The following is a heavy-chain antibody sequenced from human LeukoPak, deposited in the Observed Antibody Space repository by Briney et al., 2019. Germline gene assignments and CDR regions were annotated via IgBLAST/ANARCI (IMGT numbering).Heavy chain of an antibody. D-gene: IGHD6-19*01. V-gene: IGHV4-38-2*02. J-gene: IGHJ4*02. CDR3: AREGYSSGWYRAPSNHY. Sequence: SETLSLTCAVSGYSISSGYYWGWIRQPPGKGLEWIGSIYHSGSTYYNPSLKSRVTISVDTSKNQFSLKLSSVTAADTAVYYCAREGYSSGWYRAPSNHYWGQGTLVTVSP. CDR2: IYHSGST. CDR1: GYSISSGYY.